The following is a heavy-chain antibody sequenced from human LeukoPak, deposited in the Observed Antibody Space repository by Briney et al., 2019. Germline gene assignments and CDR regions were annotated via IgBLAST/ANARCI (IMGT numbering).Heavy chain of an antibody. Sequence: SGTLSLTCAVSGGSISSNNWWSWVRQPPGKGLEWIGEIYHSGSTNYNPSLKSRVTISVDKSKNQFSLKLSSVTAADTAVYYCTRDLAEWLRLDYSYYYMDVWGKGTTVTVSS. CDR2: IYHSGST. J-gene: IGHJ6*03. V-gene: IGHV4-4*02. CDR3: TRDLAEWLRLDYSYYYMDV. CDR1: GGSISSNNW. D-gene: IGHD5-12*01.